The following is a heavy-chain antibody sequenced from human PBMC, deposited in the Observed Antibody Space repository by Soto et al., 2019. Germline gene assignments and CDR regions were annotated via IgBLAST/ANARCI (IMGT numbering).Heavy chain of an antibody. CDR2: INWNSDKV. D-gene: IGHD6-25*01. Sequence: ESGGGLVQPGRSLRLSCEVSGFNLGNYAMHWVRQAPGKGLEWVAGINWNSDKVGYVGSVKGRFTISRDNAKNSVYLQMNGLTTEDTARYYCAKDKGGTPYYFDSWGQGILVTVSS. V-gene: IGHV3-9*01. CDR1: GFNLGNYA. CDR3: AKDKGGTPYYFDS. J-gene: IGHJ4*02.